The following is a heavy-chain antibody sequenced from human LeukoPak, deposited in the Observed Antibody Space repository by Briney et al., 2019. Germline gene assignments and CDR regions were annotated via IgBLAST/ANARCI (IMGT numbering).Heavy chain of an antibody. CDR1: GGSISSYY. CDR2: IYYSGST. J-gene: IGHJ4*02. V-gene: IGHV4-59*01. D-gene: IGHD2-2*01. Sequence: SETLSLTCTVSGGSISSYYWSWIRQPPGKGLEWIGYIYYSGSTNYNPSLKSRVTISVDTSKNQFSLKLSSVTAADTAVYYCAKDGGYCSSTSCYYFDYWGQGTLVTVSS. CDR3: AKDGGYCSSTSCYYFDY.